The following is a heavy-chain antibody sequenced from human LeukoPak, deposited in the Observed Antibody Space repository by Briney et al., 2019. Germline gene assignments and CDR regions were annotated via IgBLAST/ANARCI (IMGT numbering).Heavy chain of an antibody. CDR2: ISPDSGDT. CDR1: GYTFTGYY. D-gene: IGHD7-27*01. V-gene: IGHV1-2*02. CDR3: ARRADNWGFS. J-gene: IGHJ4*02. Sequence: ASVRVSCKASGYTFTGYYIHWVRQAPGQGLEWMGWISPDSGDTNYAQNFQGRVTMTRDTSISTAYMELSRLTSDDTAVYYCARRADNWGFSWGQGTLVTVSS.